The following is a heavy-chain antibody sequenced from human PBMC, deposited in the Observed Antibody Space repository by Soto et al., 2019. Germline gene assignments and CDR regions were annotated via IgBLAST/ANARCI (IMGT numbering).Heavy chain of an antibody. V-gene: IGHV4-4*02. CDR2: ISHSGIT. Sequence: QVQLQESGPGLVRPSGALSVTCAVSGDSISRSHWWSWVRQSPGKGLEWIGEISHSGITNYNPSLTSRFTISGDKSKNQLSLKLTSVTAADTAVYYCARVRYDRRGFAHWGQGTLVSVSS. D-gene: IGHD3-22*01. CDR3: ARVRYDRRGFAH. CDR1: GDSISRSHW. J-gene: IGHJ4*02.